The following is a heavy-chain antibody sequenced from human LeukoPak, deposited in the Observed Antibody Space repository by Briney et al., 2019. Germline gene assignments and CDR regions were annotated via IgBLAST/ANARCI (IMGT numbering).Heavy chain of an antibody. CDR1: GYTFTRYY. CDR2: INPNSGGT. V-gene: IGHV1-2*02. Sequence: GASVKASCKASGYTFTRYYMDWVRQAAGQGGEWMGWINPNSGGTNYAQKFQGRVTITRDTSISTADMEFSGLASDDTAVYYCARGRSNWYGTNNWFDPWGQGTLVTVSS. J-gene: IGHJ5*02. CDR3: ARGRSNWYGTNNWFDP. D-gene: IGHD6-13*01.